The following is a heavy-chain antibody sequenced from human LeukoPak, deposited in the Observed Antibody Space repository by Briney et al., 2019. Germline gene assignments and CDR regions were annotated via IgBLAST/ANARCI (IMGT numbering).Heavy chain of an antibody. CDR2: ISYDGSNK. Sequence: GGTLRLPCAASGFTFSSYGMHWVRQAPGKGLEWVAVISYDGSNKYYADSVKGRFTISRDNSKNTLYLQMNSLRAEDTAVYYCAKDAGDLINYYYYYMDVWGKGTTVTVSS. CDR1: GFTFSSYG. V-gene: IGHV3-30*18. J-gene: IGHJ6*03. D-gene: IGHD2-8*01. CDR3: AKDAGDLINYYYYYMDV.